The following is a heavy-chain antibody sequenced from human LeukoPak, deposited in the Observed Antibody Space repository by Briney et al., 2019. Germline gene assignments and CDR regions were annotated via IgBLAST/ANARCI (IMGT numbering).Heavy chain of an antibody. Sequence: SETLSLTCAVYGGSFSGYYWSWIRQPPGKGLEWIGEINHSGSTNYNPSLKSRVTISVDTSKNQFSLKLSSVTAADTAVYYRARAGVLKTYYYGSGSYPDYWGQGTLVTVSS. CDR3: ARAGVLKTYYYGSGSYPDY. CDR2: INHSGST. J-gene: IGHJ4*02. D-gene: IGHD3-10*01. V-gene: IGHV4-34*01. CDR1: GGSFSGYY.